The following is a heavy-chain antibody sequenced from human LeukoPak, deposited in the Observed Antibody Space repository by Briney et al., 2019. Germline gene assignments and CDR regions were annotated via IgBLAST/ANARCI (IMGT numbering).Heavy chain of an antibody. CDR3: ARDSTVTTRYDY. CDR1: GYTFTGYY. CDR2: IIPILGIA. J-gene: IGHJ4*02. D-gene: IGHD4-17*01. Sequence: SVKVSCKASGYTFTGYYMHWVRQAPGQGLEWMGRIIPILGIANFAQKFQGRVTITADKSTSTAYMELSSLRSEDTAVYYCARDSTVTTRYDYWGQGTLVTVSS. V-gene: IGHV1-69*04.